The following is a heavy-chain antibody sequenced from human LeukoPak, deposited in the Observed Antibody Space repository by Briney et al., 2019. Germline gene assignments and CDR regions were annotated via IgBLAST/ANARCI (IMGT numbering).Heavy chain of an antibody. Sequence: GGSLRLSCAASGFTFSDYYMSWIRQAPGKGLEWVSYISSSGSTIYYADSVKGRFTISRDNAKNSLYLQMNSLRAEDTAVYYCARGASYDFWSGYYRPSVDWFDPWGQGTLVTVSS. V-gene: IGHV3-11*04. D-gene: IGHD3-3*01. CDR2: ISSSGSTI. J-gene: IGHJ5*02. CDR1: GFTFSDYY. CDR3: ARGASYDFWSGYYRPSVDWFDP.